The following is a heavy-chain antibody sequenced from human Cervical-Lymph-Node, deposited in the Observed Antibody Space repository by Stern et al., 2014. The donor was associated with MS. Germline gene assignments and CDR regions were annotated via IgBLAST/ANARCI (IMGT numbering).Heavy chain of an antibody. CDR2: IYPYDSDT. V-gene: IGHV5-51*01. J-gene: IGHJ4*02. Sequence: DVQLVQSGAEVKQPGESLKISCKLSGYSFTIYYIAWVRQMPGKGLEWMGVIYPYDSDTTYSPSFQGQVTISADKSISTAYLQWSSLRASDTAMYYCARHVQGFDYWGQGTLVTVSS. CDR3: ARHVQGFDY. CDR1: GYSFTIYY.